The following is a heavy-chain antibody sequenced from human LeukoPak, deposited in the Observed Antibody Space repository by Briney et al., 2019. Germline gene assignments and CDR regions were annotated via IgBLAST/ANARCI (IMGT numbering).Heavy chain of an antibody. Sequence: GGSLRLSCAASGFSISNDWMSWVRQAPGKGLEWVARVKSRSAGETTDYAAPVKGRFTISRDDSKNTLYLQMNSLKAEDTAVYYCTLIQGWGSGSYYRDLWGQGTLVTVSS. CDR2: VKSRSAGETT. CDR1: GFSISNDW. CDR3: TLIQGWGSGSYYRDL. J-gene: IGHJ4*02. V-gene: IGHV3-15*01. D-gene: IGHD3-10*01.